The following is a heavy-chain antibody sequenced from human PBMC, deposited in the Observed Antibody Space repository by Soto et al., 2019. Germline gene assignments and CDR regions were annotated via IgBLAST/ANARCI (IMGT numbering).Heavy chain of an antibody. J-gene: IGHJ4*02. CDR3: AREYTYGSNFFYC. CDR1: GGSISSAAYY. V-gene: IGHV4-31*03. D-gene: IGHD5-18*01. CDR2: ISHSGST. Sequence: QVQLQESGPGLVKPSQTLSLSCTVSGGSISSAAYYWSWIRQHPGKGLDWIGYISHSGSTYYTPSLNSRVIISADTSKNQFSLNLTSVTAADTAVYYCAREYTYGSNFFYCRGQGALVTVSS.